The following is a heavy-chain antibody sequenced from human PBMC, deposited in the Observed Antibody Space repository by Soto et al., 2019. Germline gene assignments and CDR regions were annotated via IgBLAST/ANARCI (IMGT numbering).Heavy chain of an antibody. CDR1: GGSISSYY. Sequence: QVQLQESGPGLVKPSETLSLTCTVSGGSISSYYWSWIRQPPGKGLEWIGYIYYSGSTNYNPSLKDLVTLQEATPKTPFSPTLSSVTAAYASVYYSARYHLPDAHGSSTRCYGECFEYWGQGTLVTVSS. D-gene: IGHD2-2*01. V-gene: IGHV4-59*01. CDR2: IYYSGST. J-gene: IGHJ4*02. CDR3: ARYHLPDAHGSSTRCYGECFEY.